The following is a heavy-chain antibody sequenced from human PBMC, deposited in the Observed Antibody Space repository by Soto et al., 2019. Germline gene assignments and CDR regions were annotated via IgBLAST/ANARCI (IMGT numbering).Heavy chain of an antibody. V-gene: IGHV3-23*01. J-gene: IGHJ4*02. CDR3: AKSQQLVLFFDY. CDR2: ISGSGGFA. Sequence: GGSLRLSCAASGFTFISYAMSWVRQAPGKGLEWVSAISGSGGFAYYADSVKGRFTISRDSSKNTLYLQMNSLRAEDTAVYYCAKSQQLVLFFDYWGQGTLVTVSS. D-gene: IGHD6-13*01. CDR1: GFTFISYA.